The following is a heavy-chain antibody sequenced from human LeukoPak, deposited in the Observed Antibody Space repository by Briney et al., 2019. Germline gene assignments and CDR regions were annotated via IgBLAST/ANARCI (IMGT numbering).Heavy chain of an antibody. CDR2: MNPNNGNT. V-gene: IGHV1-8*02. CDR3: ARDTGVTVTFYYFDY. D-gene: IGHD4-17*01. Sequence: ASVKVSCKASGYTFTTYDINWVRQATGQGLEWMGWMNPNNGNTGYAQKFQDRVTMTRDTSISTAYMELSSLKSEDTAVYYCARDTGVTVTFYYFDYWGQGTLVTVSS. J-gene: IGHJ4*02. CDR1: GYTFTTYD.